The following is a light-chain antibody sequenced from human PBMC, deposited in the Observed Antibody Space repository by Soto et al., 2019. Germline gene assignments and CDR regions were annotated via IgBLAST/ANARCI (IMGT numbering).Light chain of an antibody. Sequence: EIVLTQSPGTLSLSPGATATLSCRASQSVSRNYLAWFQQKPGQAPRLLIHGASSRAAGTPDRFSGSGSGTDFTITISRLEPEDFAVYYCHHYGDSPIYTFGPGTKVDFK. CDR1: QSVSRNY. J-gene: IGKJ3*01. CDR2: GAS. CDR3: HHYGDSPIYT. V-gene: IGKV3-20*01.